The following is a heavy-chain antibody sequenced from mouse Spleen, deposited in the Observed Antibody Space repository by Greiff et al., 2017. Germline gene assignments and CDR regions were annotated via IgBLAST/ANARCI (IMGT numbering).Heavy chain of an antibody. CDR1: GYTFTNYW. Sequence: VQLQQSGAELVRPGTSVKMSCKASGYTFTNYWIGWAKQRPGHGLEWIGDIYPGGGYTNYNEKFKGKATLTADKSSSTAYMQFSSLTSEDSAIYYCARDYDGGRFAYWGQGTLVTVSA. V-gene: IGHV1-63*01. D-gene: IGHD2-4*01. J-gene: IGHJ3*01. CDR3: ARDYDGGRFAY. CDR2: IYPGGGYT.